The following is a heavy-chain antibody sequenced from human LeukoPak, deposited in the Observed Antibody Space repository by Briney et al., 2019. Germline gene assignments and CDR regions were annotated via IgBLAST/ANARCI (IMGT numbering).Heavy chain of an antibody. CDR3: ARTSYDSSGYYLGDY. CDR1: GFTFTDYY. J-gene: IGHJ4*02. Sequence: GGSLRLSCEASGFTFTDYYMSWIRQAPGKGLEWVANIKPDGSDEYYVDSVKGRFTISRDNAKNSLHLQMNSLRAEDTAVYYCARTSYDSSGYYLGDYWGQGTLVTVSS. CDR2: IKPDGSDE. V-gene: IGHV3-7*01. D-gene: IGHD3-22*01.